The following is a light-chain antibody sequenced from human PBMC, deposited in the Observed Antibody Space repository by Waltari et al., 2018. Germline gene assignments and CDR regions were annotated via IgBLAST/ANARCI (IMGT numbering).Light chain of an antibody. CDR1: QSVSSSF. CDR2: AAS. V-gene: IGKV3-20*01. J-gene: IGKJ2*01. CDR3: QHYATAPPYT. Sequence: EIVLTQSPGTLSLSPGQTVTLSCWASQSVSSSFFAWYQQRPGQAPRLLIYAASKRATGIPDRFSGSGSGTDFTLTISRLEPEDFALYYCQHYATAPPYTFGQGTKLGIK.